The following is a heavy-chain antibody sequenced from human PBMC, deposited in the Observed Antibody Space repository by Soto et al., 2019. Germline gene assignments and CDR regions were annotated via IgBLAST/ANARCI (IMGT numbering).Heavy chain of an antibody. CDR3: ARDPAGWRYYYGMDV. D-gene: IGHD6-19*01. CDR2: ISSSGSTI. J-gene: IGHJ6*02. CDR1: GFTFSDYY. V-gene: IGHV3-11*01. Sequence: GGSLRLSCAASGFTFSDYYISWIRQAPGKGLEWVSYISSSGSTICYADSVKGRFTISRDNAKNSLYLQMNSLRAEDTAVYYCARDPAGWRYYYGMDVWGQGTTVTVSS.